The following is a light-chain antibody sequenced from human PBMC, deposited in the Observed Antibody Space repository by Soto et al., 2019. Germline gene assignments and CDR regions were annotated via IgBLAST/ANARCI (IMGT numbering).Light chain of an antibody. J-gene: IGKJ1*01. CDR3: QRYFRYPWP. V-gene: IGKV1-5*01. CDR1: QSISTW. Sequence: DIQVTQSPSSLSASVGDRVNITCRASQSISTWLAWYQQQPGRAPRLLIYDDSTLQSGVPSTFSGSGSGTEFTLTISSRQPDYFSSYYCQRYFRYPWPFGQGTKV. CDR2: DDS.